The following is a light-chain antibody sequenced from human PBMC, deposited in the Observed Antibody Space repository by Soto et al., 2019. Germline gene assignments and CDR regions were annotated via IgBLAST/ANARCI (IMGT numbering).Light chain of an antibody. V-gene: IGKV3-20*01. CDR1: RSVSSDF. CDR3: QHYDNTPPSVT. Sequence: EIALTQSPDILSLSPGDRATLSCRASRSVSSDFLVWYQQKPGQAPRLLIYGASSRATGIPDRFSGSGSGTDFILTISSLEPEDFAVYYCQHYDNTPPSVTFGPGTKVDIK. J-gene: IGKJ3*01. CDR2: GAS.